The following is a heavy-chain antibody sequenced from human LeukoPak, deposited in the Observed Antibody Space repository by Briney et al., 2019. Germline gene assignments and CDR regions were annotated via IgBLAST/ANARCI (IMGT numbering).Heavy chain of an antibody. V-gene: IGHV3-7*01. CDR3: ARMDYDFWSGYSIDY. CDR2: IKQDGSEK. Sequence: GGSLRLSCAAPGFTFSSYWMSWVRQAPGKGLGGGANIKQDGSEKYYVDSVKGRFTISRDNAKNSLYLQMNSLRAEDTAVYYCARMDYDFWSGYSIDYWGQGTLVTVSS. J-gene: IGHJ4*02. D-gene: IGHD3-3*01. CDR1: GFTFSSYW.